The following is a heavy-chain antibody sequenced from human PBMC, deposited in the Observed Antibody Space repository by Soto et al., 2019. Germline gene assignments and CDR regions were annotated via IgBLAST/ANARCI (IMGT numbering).Heavy chain of an antibody. CDR1: GRSISSYY. V-gene: IGHV4-59*08. D-gene: IGHD2-21*01. CDR3: ARWKFGFSYYYYYYMDV. Sequence: SETLSLTCTVSGRSISSYYWTWIRQPPGKGLEWIGYIYYSGSTNYNPSLKSRVTISVATSKTQFSLKLSSVTAADTAVYYCARWKFGFSYYYYYYMDVWGKGTTVTVSS. CDR2: IYYSGST. J-gene: IGHJ6*03.